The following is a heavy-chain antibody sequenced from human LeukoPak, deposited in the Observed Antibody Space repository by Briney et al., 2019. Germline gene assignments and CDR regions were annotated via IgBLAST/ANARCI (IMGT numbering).Heavy chain of an antibody. CDR2: TYYSGST. Sequence: PSETLSLTCTVSGGSISSYYWSWIRQPPGKGLEWIGYTYYSGSTNYNPSLKSRVTISVDTSKNQFSLKLSSVTAADTAVYYCASTTGYSSSNWFDPWGQGTLVTVSS. V-gene: IGHV4-59*12. CDR1: GGSISSYY. D-gene: IGHD6-6*01. CDR3: ASTTGYSSSNWFDP. J-gene: IGHJ5*02.